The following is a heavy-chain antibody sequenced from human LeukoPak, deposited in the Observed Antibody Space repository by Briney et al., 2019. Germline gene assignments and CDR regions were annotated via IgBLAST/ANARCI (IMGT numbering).Heavy chain of an antibody. J-gene: IGHJ4*02. CDR1: GYTFTGYY. V-gene: IGHV1-2*02. CDR3: ARGLYTTYYDSSGYYLDY. Sequence: ASVKVSCKASGYTFTGYYMHWVRQAPGQGLEWMGWINPNSGGTNYAQKFQGRVTMTRDTSISTAYMELSSLRSEDTAVYYCARGLYTTYYDSSGYYLDYWGQGTLVTVSS. CDR2: INPNSGGT. D-gene: IGHD3-22*01.